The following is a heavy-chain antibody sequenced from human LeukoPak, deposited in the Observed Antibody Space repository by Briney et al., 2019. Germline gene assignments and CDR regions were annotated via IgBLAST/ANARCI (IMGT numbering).Heavy chain of an antibody. D-gene: IGHD1/OR15-1a*01. CDR1: GVSISGYY. CDR3: ARQISGNKDY. J-gene: IGHJ4*02. V-gene: IGHV4-59*05. CDR2: IFYRESFSYGVTT. Sequence: PSETLSLTCTVSGVSISGYYWIWIRQPPGRSLEYIGSIFYRESFSYGVTTFYNPSLQSRVTISVDTSKNAFSLRLNSVTAADTAVYYCARQISGNKDYWGQGTLVTVSS.